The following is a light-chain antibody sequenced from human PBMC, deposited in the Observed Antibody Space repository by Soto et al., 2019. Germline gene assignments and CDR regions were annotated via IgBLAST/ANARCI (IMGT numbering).Light chain of an antibody. Sequence: DIQMTQSPSSLSASVGDRVTITCRASQGISSYLAWYQQKPGKAPDLLIYSASTLQSGVPSRFSGSGSETEFSLTIRALQPEDFATYYCQQLSRYPLTFGGGTKVDNK. CDR1: QGISSY. CDR2: SAS. CDR3: QQLSRYPLT. J-gene: IGKJ4*01. V-gene: IGKV1-9*01.